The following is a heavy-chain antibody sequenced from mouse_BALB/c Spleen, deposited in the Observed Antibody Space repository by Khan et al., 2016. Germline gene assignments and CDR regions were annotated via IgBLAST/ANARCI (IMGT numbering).Heavy chain of an antibody. V-gene: IGHV14-3*02. CDR1: GFNIKDTY. D-gene: IGHD2-4*01. Sequence: VQLKESGAELVKPGASVKLSCTASGFNIKDTYMHWVKQRPEQGLELIGRIDPANGNTKYDPKFQGKATITADTSSNTAYLQLSSLTSEDTAVYYCARSPYDYDVGFAYWGQGTLVTVSA. J-gene: IGHJ3*01. CDR3: ARSPYDYDVGFAY. CDR2: IDPANGNT.